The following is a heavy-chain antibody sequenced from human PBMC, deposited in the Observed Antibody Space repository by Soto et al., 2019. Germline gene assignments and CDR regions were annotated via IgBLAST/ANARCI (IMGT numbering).Heavy chain of an antibody. D-gene: IGHD3-9*01. V-gene: IGHV2-5*02. Sequence: QITLKESGPTLVKPTQTLTLTCTFSGFSLTIGGVGVGWFRQPPGKALEWLTVIYWDDDKRYSPSLKNRLSITKDTSRNQVVLTMTNMDPVDTATYYCAHRGPYAVLTGSPPYYFDYWGQGTLVTVSS. CDR2: IYWDDDK. CDR1: GFSLTIGGVG. CDR3: AHRGPYAVLTGSPPYYFDY. J-gene: IGHJ4*02.